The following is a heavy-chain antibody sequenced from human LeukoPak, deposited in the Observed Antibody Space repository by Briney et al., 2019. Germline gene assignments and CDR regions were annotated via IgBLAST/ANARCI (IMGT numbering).Heavy chain of an antibody. CDR1: GDSITINYY. J-gene: IGHJ3*02. D-gene: IGHD1-26*01. Sequence: SETLSLTCTVSGDSITINYYWGWIRQPPGKGLEWIGSIYYSGGTYYNPSLKSRVTISVDTSKNQLSLKLSSVTAADTAMYYCARPLFSGSSNDVFDIWGQGTMVTVSS. CDR2: IYYSGGT. V-gene: IGHV4-39*01. CDR3: ARPLFSGSSNDVFDI.